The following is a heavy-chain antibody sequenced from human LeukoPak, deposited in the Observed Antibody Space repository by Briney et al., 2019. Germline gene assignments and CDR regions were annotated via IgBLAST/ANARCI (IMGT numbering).Heavy chain of an antibody. J-gene: IGHJ4*02. D-gene: IGHD3-3*01. CDR1: GYTFTSYA. V-gene: IGHV7-4-1*02. Sequence: ASVKVSRKASGYTFTSYAMNWVRQAPGQGLEWMGWINTNTGNPTYAQGFTGRFVFSLDTSVSTAYLQISSLKAEDTAVYYCARGPPNYDFWSGYFGLDYWGQGTLVTVSS. CDR2: INTNTGNP. CDR3: ARGPPNYDFWSGYFGLDY.